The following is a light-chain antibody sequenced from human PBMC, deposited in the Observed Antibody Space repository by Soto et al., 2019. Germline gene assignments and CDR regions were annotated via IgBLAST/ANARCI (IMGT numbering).Light chain of an antibody. Sequence: QSALTQPASVSGSPGQSITISCTGTSSDVGGYNYVSWYQQHPDKAPKLMIYEVSNRPSGVSNRFSGSKSGDTAALTISGLLAEDEDDYYYTTYTASSTPGVFGGGTKLTVL. CDR2: EVS. CDR3: TTYTASSTPGV. CDR1: SSDVGGYNY. V-gene: IGLV2-14*01. J-gene: IGLJ3*02.